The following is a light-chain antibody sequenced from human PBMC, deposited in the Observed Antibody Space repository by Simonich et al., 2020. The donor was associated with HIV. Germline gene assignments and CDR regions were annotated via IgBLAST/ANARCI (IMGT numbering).Light chain of an antibody. CDR1: QSVSSN. Sequence: EIVMTQSPATLSVSPGERATLSCRASQSVSSNLAWYQQKPGQAPRLLIYGAFTRAPGFPARFSGSGSGTEFTLTISRLEPEDFAVYYCQQYGSSPRTFGQGTKVEI. CDR3: QQYGSSPRT. J-gene: IGKJ1*01. CDR2: GAF. V-gene: IGKV3-15*01.